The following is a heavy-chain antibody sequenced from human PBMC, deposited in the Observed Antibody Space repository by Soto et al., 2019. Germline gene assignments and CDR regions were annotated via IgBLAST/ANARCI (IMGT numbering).Heavy chain of an antibody. CDR3: ARPAAAAGPFDY. CDR1: GGTFSGYA. V-gene: IGHV1-69*01. D-gene: IGHD6-13*01. J-gene: IGHJ4*02. Sequence: VKVSCKASGGTFSGYAISWVRQAPGQGLEWMGGIIPIFGTANYAQKFQGRVTITADESTSTAYMELSSLRSEDTAVYYCARPAAAAGPFDYWGQGTLVTVSS. CDR2: IIPIFGTA.